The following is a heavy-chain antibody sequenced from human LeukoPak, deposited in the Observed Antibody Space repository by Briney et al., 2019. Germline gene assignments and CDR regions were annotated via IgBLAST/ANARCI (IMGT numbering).Heavy chain of an antibody. J-gene: IGHJ4*02. CDR3: ARGVVVPAAMVGAGFFDY. Sequence: ASVKVSCKASGGTFSSYAISWVRQAPGQGLEWMGGIIPIFGTANYAQKFQGRVAITADESTSTAYMELSSLRSEDTAVYYCARGVVVPAAMVGAGFFDYWGQGTLVTVSS. D-gene: IGHD2-2*01. V-gene: IGHV1-69*13. CDR1: GGTFSSYA. CDR2: IIPIFGTA.